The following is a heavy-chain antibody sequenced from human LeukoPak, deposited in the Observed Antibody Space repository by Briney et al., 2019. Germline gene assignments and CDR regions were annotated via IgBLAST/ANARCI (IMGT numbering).Heavy chain of an antibody. Sequence: PGGSLRLSCAVSGFTFSSYWIHCVRQAPGKGLEWVAEISYDGGNTYYADSVKGRFTISRDNSKNTLYLQMNSLRAEDTAVYYCAKEGTGIHFDYWGQGTLVTVSS. CDR1: GFTFSSYW. V-gene: IGHV3-30*18. J-gene: IGHJ4*02. CDR2: ISYDGGNT. D-gene: IGHD1-1*01. CDR3: AKEGTGIHFDY.